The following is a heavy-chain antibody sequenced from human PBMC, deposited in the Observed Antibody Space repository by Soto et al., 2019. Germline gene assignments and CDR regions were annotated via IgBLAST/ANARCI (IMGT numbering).Heavy chain of an antibody. Sequence: GTSVKVSCKASGYTFTNYGITWVRHATGQGLQWVGWISGYDGNTHYPQNLQNLQGRFTMTTDASTSTAYMELRSLKVDDTAVYYCAILYTMVGMDPEKNWFDPWGQGTQGTVSS. CDR3: AILYTMVGMDPEKNWFDP. J-gene: IGHJ5*02. CDR2: ISGYDGNT. V-gene: IGHV1-18*04. CDR1: GYTFTNYG. D-gene: IGHD3-3*01.